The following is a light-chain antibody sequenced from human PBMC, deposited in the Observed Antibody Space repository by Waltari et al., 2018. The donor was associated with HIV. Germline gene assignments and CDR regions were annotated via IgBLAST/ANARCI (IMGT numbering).Light chain of an antibody. CDR3: QSADSTTWV. J-gene: IGLJ3*02. CDR2: KDT. Sequence: SYELPQPPSVSVSPGQTARITCSGDALAKQYPYWYQQTPGQAPILVIYKDTERPSGIPERFSGSSSGTTVTLTISGVQAEDEADYYCQSADSTTWVFGGGTKLTVL. CDR1: ALAKQY. V-gene: IGLV3-25*03.